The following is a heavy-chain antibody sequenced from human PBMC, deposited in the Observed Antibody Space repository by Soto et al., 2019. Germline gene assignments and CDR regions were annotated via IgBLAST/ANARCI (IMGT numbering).Heavy chain of an antibody. CDR3: ARVGGQLVPGFDY. J-gene: IGHJ4*02. CDR1: GFTFSSYS. Sequence: EVHLVESGGGLVKPGGSLRLSCAAYGFTFSSYSMNWVRQAPGKGLEWVSSISSSSSYIYYADSVKGRFTISRDNAKNSLYLQMNSLRAEDTAVYYCARVGGQLVPGFDYWGQGTLVTVSS. D-gene: IGHD6-6*01. CDR2: ISSSSSYI. V-gene: IGHV3-21*01.